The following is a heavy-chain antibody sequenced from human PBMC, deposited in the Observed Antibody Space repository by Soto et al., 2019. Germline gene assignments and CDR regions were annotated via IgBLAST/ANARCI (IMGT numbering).Heavy chain of an antibody. D-gene: IGHD2-21*01. CDR3: ATVIVGY. CDR2: ISGDGSTT. CDR1: GFTFSSIW. V-gene: IGHV3-74*01. J-gene: IGHJ4*02. Sequence: VGSLRLSCAASGFTFSSIWMHWVRQAPGQGLAWVARISGDGSTTNYADSVKGRFIISRDNAKNTVYLQMNSLRVEDTAVYYCATVIVGYWGQGILVTVSS.